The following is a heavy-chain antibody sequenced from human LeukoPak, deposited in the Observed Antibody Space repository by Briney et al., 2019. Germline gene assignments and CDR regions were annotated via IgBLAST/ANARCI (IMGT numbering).Heavy chain of an antibody. CDR1: GYTFTGYY. J-gene: IGHJ4*02. V-gene: IGHV1-18*04. CDR2: INPNSGNT. CDR3: ARTGGYSSDY. D-gene: IGHD6-13*01. Sequence: ASVKVSCKASGYTFTGYYMHWVRQAPGQGLEWMGWINPNSGNTNYAQKLQGRVTMTTDTSTSTAYMELRSLRSDDTAVYYCARTGGYSSDYWGQGTLVTVSS.